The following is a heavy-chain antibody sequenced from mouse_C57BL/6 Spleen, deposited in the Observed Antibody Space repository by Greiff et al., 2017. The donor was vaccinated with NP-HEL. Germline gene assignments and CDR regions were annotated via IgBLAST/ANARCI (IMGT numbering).Heavy chain of an antibody. CDR2: IRSKSNNYAT. V-gene: IGHV10-1*01. CDR1: GFSFNTYA. D-gene: IGHD2-1*01. Sequence: EAGGGLVQPKGSLKLSCAASGFSFNTYAMNWVRQAPGKGLEWVARIRSKSNNYATYYADSVKDRFTISRDDSESMLYLQMNNLKTEDTAMYYCVRHDGNYVTFVYWGQGTTLTVSS. CDR3: VRHDGNYVTFVY. J-gene: IGHJ2*01.